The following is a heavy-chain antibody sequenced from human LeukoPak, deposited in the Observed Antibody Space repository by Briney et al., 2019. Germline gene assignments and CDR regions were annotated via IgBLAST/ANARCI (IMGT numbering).Heavy chain of an antibody. CDR2: ITSTSSYV. J-gene: IGHJ6*04. CDR1: GFTFSTYN. CDR3: AELGITMIGGV. D-gene: IGHD3-10*02. Sequence: GGSLRLSCEASGFTFSTYNMNWVRQAPGKRLEWVSSITSTSSYVFYADSVKGRFTISRDNAKNSLYLQMNSLRAVDTAVYYCAELGITMIGGVWGKGTTVTISS. V-gene: IGHV3-21*01.